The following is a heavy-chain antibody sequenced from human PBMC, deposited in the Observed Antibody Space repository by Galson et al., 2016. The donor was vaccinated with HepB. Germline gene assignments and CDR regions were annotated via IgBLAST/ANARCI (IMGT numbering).Heavy chain of an antibody. CDR2: INHI. CDR1: GFPLRSYT. Sequence: SLRLRCAASGFPLRSYTMTWVRQAPGKGLEWVSSINHIYYADSVKGRFTISRDNAKNSLYLQMNSLRVEDTAVYYGAGSYTSGWDYYFDYWGQGTLVTVSS. CDR3: AGSYTSGWDYYFDY. D-gene: IGHD6-19*01. J-gene: IGHJ4*02. V-gene: IGHV3-21*04.